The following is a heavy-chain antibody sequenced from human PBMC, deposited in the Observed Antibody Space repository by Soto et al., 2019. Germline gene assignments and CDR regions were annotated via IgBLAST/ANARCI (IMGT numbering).Heavy chain of an antibody. CDR3: ARHFVAVVIKGWGY. CDR1: GGSIYRSNYY. Sequence: SETLSLTCTVSGGSIYRSNYYWDWLRQPPGKGLEWIGTTYYNGNAYYNPSLRSRVSMSIDTSKNQFSLKLISVTAADTAVYYCARHFVAVVIKGWGYWGQGKLVTVSS. D-gene: IGHD3-10*01. CDR2: TYYNGNA. V-gene: IGHV4-39*01. J-gene: IGHJ4*02.